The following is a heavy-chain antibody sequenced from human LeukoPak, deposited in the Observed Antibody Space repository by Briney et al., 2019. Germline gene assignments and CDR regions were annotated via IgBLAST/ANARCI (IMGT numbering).Heavy chain of an antibody. V-gene: IGHV3-23*01. CDR1: GLTFSRHG. CDR3: AKDRGYSHYYGMDV. D-gene: IGHD5-18*01. J-gene: IGHJ6*02. Sequence: GGSLRLSCAASGLTFSRHGMSWVRQTPGKGLEWVSTISGSGGSTYYADSVKGRFTISRDNSKNTLYVQMNSLRAEDTAVYYCAKDRGYSHYYGMDVWGQGTTVTVSS. CDR2: ISGSGGST.